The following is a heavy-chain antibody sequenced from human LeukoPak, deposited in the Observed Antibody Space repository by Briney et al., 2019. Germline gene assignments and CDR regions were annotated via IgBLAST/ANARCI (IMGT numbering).Heavy chain of an antibody. V-gene: IGHV1-2*02. Sequence: ASVKVSCKASGYTFTGYYTHWVRQAPGQGLEWMGWFNPNSGGTNYAQKFQGRVTMTRDTSISTAYMEQSRLRSDDTGVYYCARAERLATIFGAFDIWGQGTMVTVSS. CDR3: ARAERLATIFGAFDI. CDR1: GYTFTGYY. D-gene: IGHD5-24*01. J-gene: IGHJ3*02. CDR2: FNPNSGGT.